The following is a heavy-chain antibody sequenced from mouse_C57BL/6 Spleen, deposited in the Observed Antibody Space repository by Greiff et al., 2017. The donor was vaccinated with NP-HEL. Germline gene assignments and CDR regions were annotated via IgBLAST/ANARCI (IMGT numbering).Heavy chain of an antibody. CDR1: GFTFSSYG. D-gene: IGHD4-1*01. Sequence: EVQLVESGGDLVKPGGSLKLSCAASGFTFSSYGMSWVRQTPDKRLEWVATISSGGSYTYYPDSVTGRFTISRDTAKNTLYLQMSSLKSEDTAMYYCARELKTGDYFDVWGQGTTLTVSS. J-gene: IGHJ2*01. CDR2: ISSGGSYT. CDR3: ARELKTGDYFDV. V-gene: IGHV5-6*01.